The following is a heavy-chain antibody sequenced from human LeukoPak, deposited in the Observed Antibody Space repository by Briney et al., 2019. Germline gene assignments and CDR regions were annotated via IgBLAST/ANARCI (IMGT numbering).Heavy chain of an antibody. J-gene: IGHJ5*02. Sequence: PGGSLRLSCAASGFSFSSYAMHWVRQAPGKGLEWVAVISYDGSNEYYADSVKGRFTISRDNSKNTLYLQMNSLRADDTAVYYCARDKEDNGAYYNWFDPWGQGALVTVSS. D-gene: IGHD4-17*01. V-gene: IGHV3-30-3*01. CDR1: GFSFSSYA. CDR3: ARDKEDNGAYYNWFDP. CDR2: ISYDGSNE.